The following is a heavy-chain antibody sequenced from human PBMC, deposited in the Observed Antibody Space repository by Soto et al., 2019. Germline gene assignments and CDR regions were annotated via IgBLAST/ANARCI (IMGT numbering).Heavy chain of an antibody. CDR3: TREDYSSGWRYYYYGMDV. Sequence: GSLRLSCAASGFTFSNAWMNWVRQAPGKGLEWVGRIKSKTDGGTTDYAAPVKGRFTISRDDSKNTLYLQMNSLKTEDTAVYYCTREDYSSGWRYYYYGMDVWGQGTTVTVSS. CDR2: IKSKTDGGTT. V-gene: IGHV3-15*07. J-gene: IGHJ6*02. CDR1: GFTFSNAW. D-gene: IGHD6-19*01.